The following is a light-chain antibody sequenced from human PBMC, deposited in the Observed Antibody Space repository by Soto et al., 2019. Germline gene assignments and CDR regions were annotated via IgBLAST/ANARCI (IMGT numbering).Light chain of an antibody. J-gene: IGKJ5*01. CDR1: QSVSSGY. V-gene: IGKV3-20*01. Sequence: EIVLTQSPGTLSLSPGERATLSCRASQSVSSGYLAWYQQKPGQAPRLLIYGASSRATGLPDRFSGSGSGTYFTLTISRLDPEEFAMYYCQQYGSSPITLGQGTRLEI. CDR2: GAS. CDR3: QQYGSSPIT.